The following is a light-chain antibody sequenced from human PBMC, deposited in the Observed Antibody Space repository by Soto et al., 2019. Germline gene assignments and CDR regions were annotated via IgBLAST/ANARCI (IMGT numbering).Light chain of an antibody. J-gene: IGLJ3*02. CDR1: SSNIGNNY. Sequence: QSVLTQPPSVSAAPGQKVTISCSGNSSNIGNNYVSWYQQLPGTAPKLLIYENNNPPSGIPDRFSGSKSGTSATLGIAGLQTGDEADYYCGTWDDSLSAVVFGGGTKLTVL. CDR3: GTWDDSLSAVV. V-gene: IGLV1-51*02. CDR2: ENN.